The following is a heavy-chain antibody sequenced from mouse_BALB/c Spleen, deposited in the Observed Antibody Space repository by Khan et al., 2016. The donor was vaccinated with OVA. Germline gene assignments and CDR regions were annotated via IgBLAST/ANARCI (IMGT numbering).Heavy chain of an antibody. CDR2: ISSGGDNT. CDR1: GFTFSSFT. Sequence: EVELVEPGGGLVKPGGSLKLSCAASGFTFSSFTMSWVRQTPEKRLEWVATISSGGDNTYYPDSVKGRFTISRDNAKNNMYLQMRSLRSEDTALYYCARSNYDTFAYWGQGTLLTVSA. V-gene: IGHV5-9*03. D-gene: IGHD2-4*01. CDR3: ARSNYDTFAY. J-gene: IGHJ3*01.